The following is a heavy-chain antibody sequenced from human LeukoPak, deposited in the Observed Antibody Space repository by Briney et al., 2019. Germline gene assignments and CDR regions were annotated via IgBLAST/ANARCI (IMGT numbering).Heavy chain of an antibody. D-gene: IGHD3-3*01. CDR2: IIPIFGTA. CDR1: GGTFSSYA. CDR3: ARLKHYDFWSGTNYYYMDV. V-gene: IGHV1-69*01. Sequence: SVKVSCKASGGTFSSYAISWVRQAPGQGLEWMGGIIPIFGTANYAQKFQGRVTITADESTSTAYMELSGLRSEDTAVYYCARLKHYDFWSGTNYYYMDVWGKGTTVTVSS. J-gene: IGHJ6*03.